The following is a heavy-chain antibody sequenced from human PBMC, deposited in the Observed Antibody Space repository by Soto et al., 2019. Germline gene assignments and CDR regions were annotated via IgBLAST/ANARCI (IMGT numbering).Heavy chain of an antibody. CDR2: INPSGGST. CDR1: GYTFTSYY. CDR3: ARDRFSYDFWSGYKDY. D-gene: IGHD3-3*01. V-gene: IGHV1-46*01. J-gene: IGHJ4*02. Sequence: ASVNVSCKSSGYTFTSYYIHWVRQAPGQGLEWMGIINPSGGSTSYAQKFQGRVTMTRDTSTSTVYMELSSLRSEDTAVYYCARDRFSYDFWSGYKDYWGQGTLVTVSS.